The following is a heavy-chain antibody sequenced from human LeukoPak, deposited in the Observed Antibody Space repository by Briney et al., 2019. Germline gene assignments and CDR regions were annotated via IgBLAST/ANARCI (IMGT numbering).Heavy chain of an antibody. V-gene: IGHV3-23*01. D-gene: IGHD1-26*01. CDR3: ARVGDGRYFLGMAA. CDR1: GFTFNSHS. Sequence: GGSLRLSCAASGFTFNSHSMTWVRQPPGKGLEWVSAIFGDGGHTYYADSVKGRFTISRDNSKNTLYLQMNGLRAGASAVYYCARVGDGRYFLGMAAGGKGPRVSVPS. CDR2: IFGDGGHT. J-gene: IGHJ6*04.